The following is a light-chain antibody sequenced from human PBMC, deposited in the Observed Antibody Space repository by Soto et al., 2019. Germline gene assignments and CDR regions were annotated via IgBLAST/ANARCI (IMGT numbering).Light chain of an antibody. CDR1: QSISSW. Sequence: ENQMYHSLSTVSASKRDGVTITCRASQSISSWLAWYQQKPGKAPKLLIYDASSLESGVPSRFSGSGSGTEFTLTISSLQPDDFATYYCQQYNSYSPTFGQGSKV. V-gene: IGKV1-5*01. CDR2: DAS. J-gene: IGKJ1*01. CDR3: QQYNSYSPT.